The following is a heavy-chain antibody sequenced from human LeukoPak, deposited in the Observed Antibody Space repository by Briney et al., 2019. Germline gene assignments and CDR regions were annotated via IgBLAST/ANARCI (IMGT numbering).Heavy chain of an antibody. CDR2: ISSSGSTI. Sequence: PGGSLRLSCAASGFIFRDYYMSWIRQAPGKGLEWVSYISSSGSTIYYADSVKGRFTISRNNAKNSLYLQMNSLRAEDTAVYYCARVFIGGSYFSDWGQGTLVTVSS. V-gene: IGHV3-11*04. D-gene: IGHD1-26*01. J-gene: IGHJ4*02. CDR3: ARVFIGGSYFSD. CDR1: GFIFRDYY.